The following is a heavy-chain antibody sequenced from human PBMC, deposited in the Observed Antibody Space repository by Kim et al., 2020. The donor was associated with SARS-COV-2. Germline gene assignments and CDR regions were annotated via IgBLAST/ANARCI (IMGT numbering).Heavy chain of an antibody. CDR2: IYYSGST. CDR1: GGSISSSSYY. Sequence: SETLSLTCTVSGGSISSSSYYWGWIRQPPGKGLEWIGSIYYSGSTYYNPSLKSRVTISVDTSKNQFSLKLSSVTAADTAVYYCARQSLGVWFGELITTHGLDIDYWGQGTLVTVSS. J-gene: IGHJ4*02. D-gene: IGHD3-10*01. V-gene: IGHV4-39*01. CDR3: ARQSLGVWFGELITTHGLDIDY.